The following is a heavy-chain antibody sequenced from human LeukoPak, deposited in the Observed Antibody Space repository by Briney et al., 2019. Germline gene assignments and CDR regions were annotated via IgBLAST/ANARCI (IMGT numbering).Heavy chain of an antibody. V-gene: IGHV1-8*01. CDR1: GYTFISYD. D-gene: IGHD3-22*01. CDR3: ARGGMIVVPTRGFDY. CDR2: MNPNTGNT. J-gene: IGHJ4*02. Sequence: ASVKVSCKASGYTFISYDINWVRQATGQGLEWMGWMNPNTGNTGYAQKFQDRVTMTRNTSINTAYMELSSLRSEDTAVYYCARGGMIVVPTRGFDYWGQGTLVTVSS.